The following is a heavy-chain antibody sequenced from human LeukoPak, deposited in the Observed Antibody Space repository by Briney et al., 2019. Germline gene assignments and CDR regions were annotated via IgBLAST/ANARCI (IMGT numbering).Heavy chain of an antibody. Sequence: GGSLRLSCAPSGFTFITYAMSWVRQAPEKGLEWVSAISASGSRTYYAGSVKGRFTISRDNAKNSLYLQMNSLRGEDTAVYYCAREPVTGSVYWGQGTLVTVSS. J-gene: IGHJ4*02. V-gene: IGHV3-23*01. D-gene: IGHD4-17*01. CDR1: GFTFITYA. CDR3: AREPVTGSVY. CDR2: ISASGSRT.